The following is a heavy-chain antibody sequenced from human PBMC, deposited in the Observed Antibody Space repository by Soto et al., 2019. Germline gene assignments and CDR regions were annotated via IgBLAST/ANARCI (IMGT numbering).Heavy chain of an antibody. CDR1: GGSINSGGYY. CDR3: ARGSSIAGLYYGMDV. V-gene: IGHV4-31*03. Sequence: QVQLQEPGPGLVKPSQTLSLTCTVSGGSINSGGYYWTWIRQHPGKGLEWIGYNYYSGITYYNPSLKSRVTISLDTSKNQFSLKLSSVTAADTAVYYCARGSSIAGLYYGMDVWGQGTTVTVSS. J-gene: IGHJ6*02. D-gene: IGHD6-6*01. CDR2: NYYSGIT.